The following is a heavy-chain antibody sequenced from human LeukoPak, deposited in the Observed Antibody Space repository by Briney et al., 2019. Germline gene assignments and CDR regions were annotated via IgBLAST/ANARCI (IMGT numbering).Heavy chain of an antibody. CDR2: IGTAGGT. CDR1: GFTFSSYD. Sequence: PGGSLRLSCAASGFTFSSYDMHWVLQATGKGLEWVSAIGTAGGTYYPGSVKGRFTISRENAKNSLYLQMNSLRAGDTAVYYCARGLYGSGSLLSWFDPWGQGTLVTVSS. V-gene: IGHV3-13*01. D-gene: IGHD3-10*01. J-gene: IGHJ5*02. CDR3: ARGLYGSGSLLSWFDP.